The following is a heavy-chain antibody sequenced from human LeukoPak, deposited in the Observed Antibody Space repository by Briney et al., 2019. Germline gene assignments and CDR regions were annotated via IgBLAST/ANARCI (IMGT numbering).Heavy chain of an antibody. Sequence: SETLSLTCAVYGGSFSGYYWSWIRQPPGKGLEWIGEINHSGSTNYNPSLKSRVTISVDTSKNQFSLKLSSVTAADTAVYYCARRVDVGYCSSTSCYIWFDPWGQGTLVTVSS. V-gene: IGHV4-34*01. CDR2: INHSGST. J-gene: IGHJ5*02. CDR1: GGSFSGYY. CDR3: ARRVDVGYCSSTSCYIWFDP. D-gene: IGHD2-2*02.